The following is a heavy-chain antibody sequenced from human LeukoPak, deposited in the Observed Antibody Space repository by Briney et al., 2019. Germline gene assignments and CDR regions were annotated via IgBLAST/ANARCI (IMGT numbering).Heavy chain of an antibody. D-gene: IGHD3-10*01. CDR2: IRYDGSNK. Sequence: PGGSLRLSCAASGFTFSSYGMHWVRQAPGKGLEWVAFIRYDGSNKYYADSVKGRFTTSRDNSKNTLYLQMNSLRAEDTAVYYCAKGYYYGSGSYYSPLDYWGQGTLVTVSS. CDR3: AKGYYYGSGSYYSPLDY. J-gene: IGHJ4*02. CDR1: GFTFSSYG. V-gene: IGHV3-30*02.